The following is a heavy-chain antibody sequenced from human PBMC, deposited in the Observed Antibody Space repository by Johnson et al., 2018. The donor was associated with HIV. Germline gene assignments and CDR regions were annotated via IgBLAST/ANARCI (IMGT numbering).Heavy chain of an antibody. J-gene: IGHJ3*02. V-gene: IGHV3-20*04. CDR3: ARDRGYSGSYFGAFDI. CDR1: EFIFDDYG. Sequence: VQLVESGGGVVRPGGSLRLSCTTSEFIFDDYGMSWVRQAPGKGLEWVSGINWNGGSTGYADSVKGRFTISRDNAKNSLYLQMNSLRAEDTAVYYCARDRGYSGSYFGAFDIWGQGTMVTVSS. CDR2: INWNGGST. D-gene: IGHD1-26*01.